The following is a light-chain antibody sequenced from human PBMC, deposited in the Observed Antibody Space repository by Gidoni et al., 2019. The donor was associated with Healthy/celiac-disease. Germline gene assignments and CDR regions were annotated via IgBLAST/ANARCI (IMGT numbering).Light chain of an antibody. J-gene: IGKJ3*01. CDR2: AAS. V-gene: IGKV1-8*01. CDR1: QGISRY. CDR3: QQYYSYPFT. Sequence: AIRMTQSPSSFSASTGDRVTITCRASQGISRYLAWYQQKPGKAPKLLIYAASALQSGVPSRFSGSGSGTDFTLTISCLQSEDFATYYFQQYYSYPFTFGPGTKVDIK.